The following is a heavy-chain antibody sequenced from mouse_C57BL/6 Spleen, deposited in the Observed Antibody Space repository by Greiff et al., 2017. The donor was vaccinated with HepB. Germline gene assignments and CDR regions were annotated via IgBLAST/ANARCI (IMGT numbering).Heavy chain of an antibody. CDR1: GYTFTSYW. Sequence: QVQLQQPGAELVKPGASVKLSCKASGYTFTSYWMHWVKQRPGRGLEWTGRIDPNSGGTKYNEKFKSKATLTVDKPSSTAYMQLSSLTSEDSAVYYCARSGYDYDPWFAYWGQGTLVTVSA. CDR3: ARSGYDYDPWFAY. CDR2: IDPNSGGT. V-gene: IGHV1-72*01. D-gene: IGHD2-4*01. J-gene: IGHJ3*01.